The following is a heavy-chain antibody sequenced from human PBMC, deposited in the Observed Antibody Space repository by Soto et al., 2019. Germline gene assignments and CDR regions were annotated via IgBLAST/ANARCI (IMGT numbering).Heavy chain of an antibody. CDR1: GYSFTDYH. CDR2: VNPKSGGT. D-gene: IGHD2-8*01. V-gene: IGHV1-2*04. J-gene: IGHJ6*02. Sequence: ASVKVSCKASGYSFTDYHIHWVRQAPGQGLEWLGRVNPKSGGTSTAQKFQGWVTMTTDTSISTASMELTRLTSDDKAIYYCARGDSTDCSNGVCSFFYNHDMDVWGQGTTVTVSS. CDR3: ARGDSTDCSNGVCSFFYNHDMDV.